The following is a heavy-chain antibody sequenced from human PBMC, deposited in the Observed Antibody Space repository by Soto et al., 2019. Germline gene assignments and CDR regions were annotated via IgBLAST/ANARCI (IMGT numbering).Heavy chain of an antibody. CDR3: ARVIYGGWSTIKDYYYYAMDV. CDR1: GITFGSRA. D-gene: IGHD5-12*01. Sequence: GGSLRLSCVASGITFGSRAMSWVRQAPGEGLGWVSYISGGSSRIFYADSVKGRFTISRDNAKNSLYLQMNSLRDEDTGVYYCARVIYGGWSTIKDYYYYAMDVWGQGTTVTVSS. J-gene: IGHJ6*02. CDR2: ISGGSSRI. V-gene: IGHV3-48*02.